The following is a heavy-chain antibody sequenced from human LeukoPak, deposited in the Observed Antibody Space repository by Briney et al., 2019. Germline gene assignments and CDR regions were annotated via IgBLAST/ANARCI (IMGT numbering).Heavy chain of an antibody. V-gene: IGHV4-59*01. CDR3: ARVFGGSYTDAFDI. CDR1: GGSISSYY. CDR2: IYYSGST. D-gene: IGHD1-26*01. Sequence: PSETLSLTCTVSGGSISSYYWSWIRQPPGKGLERIGYIYYSGSTNYNPSLKSRVTISVDTSKNQFSLKLSSVTAADTAVYYCARVFGGSYTDAFDIWGQGTMVTVSS. J-gene: IGHJ3*02.